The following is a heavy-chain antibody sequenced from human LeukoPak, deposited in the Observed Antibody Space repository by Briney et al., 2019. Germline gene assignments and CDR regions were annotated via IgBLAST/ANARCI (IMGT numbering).Heavy chain of an antibody. CDR3: ASGYCSSTSCRRGYFQH. CDR1: GGSISSYY. V-gene: IGHV4-4*07. D-gene: IGHD2-2*03. CDR2: IYTSGST. Sequence: AETLSLTCTVSGGSISSYYWSWIRQPAGKRLEWIGRIYTSGSTYYNPSLKSRVTISVDTSKNQFSLKLSSATAADTAVYYCASGYCSSTSCRRGYFQHWGQGTLVTVSS. J-gene: IGHJ1*01.